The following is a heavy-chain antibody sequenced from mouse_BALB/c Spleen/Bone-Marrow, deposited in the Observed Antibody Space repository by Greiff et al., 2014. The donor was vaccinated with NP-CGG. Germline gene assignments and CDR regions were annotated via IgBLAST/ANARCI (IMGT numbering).Heavy chain of an antibody. J-gene: IGHJ4*01. Sequence: EVQLQQSRVRFSQSGGSLKLSCAASGFDFSRYWMSWVRQAPGKGLEWIGEINPDSSTINYTPSLKDKFIISRDNAKNTLYLQMSKVRSVDTAVYYCASLLYYGTIVSWGQGTSVTVSS. CDR2: INPDSSTI. CDR1: GFDFSRYW. V-gene: IGHV4-1*02. D-gene: IGHD1-1*01. CDR3: ASLLYYGTIVS.